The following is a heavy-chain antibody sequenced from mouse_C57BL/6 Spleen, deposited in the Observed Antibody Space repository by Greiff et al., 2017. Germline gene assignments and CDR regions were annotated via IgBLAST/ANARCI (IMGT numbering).Heavy chain of an antibody. Sequence: EVQGVESGPVLVKPGASVKMSCKASGYTFTDYYMNWVKQSHGKSLEWIGVINPYNGGTSYNQKFKGKATLTVDKSSSTAYMELNSLTSEDSAVYYWARWPYGSSFWYFDVWGTGTTVTVSS. J-gene: IGHJ1*03. CDR2: INPYNGGT. CDR1: GYTFTDYY. V-gene: IGHV1-19*01. CDR3: ARWPYGSSFWYFDV. D-gene: IGHD1-1*01.